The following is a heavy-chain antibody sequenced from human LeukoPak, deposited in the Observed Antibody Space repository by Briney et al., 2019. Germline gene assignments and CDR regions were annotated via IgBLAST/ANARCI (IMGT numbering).Heavy chain of an antibody. CDR1: GGSFSGYY. CDR2: INHSGST. D-gene: IGHD2-15*01. Sequence: PSETLSLTCAVYGGSFSGYYWSWIRQPPGKGLEWIGEINHSGSTNYNPPLKSRVTISVDTSKNQFSLKLSSVTAADTAVYYCARTVQYCSGGSCYSWYLLADNWFDPWGQGTLVTVSS. J-gene: IGHJ5*02. V-gene: IGHV4-34*01. CDR3: ARTVQYCSGGSCYSWYLLADNWFDP.